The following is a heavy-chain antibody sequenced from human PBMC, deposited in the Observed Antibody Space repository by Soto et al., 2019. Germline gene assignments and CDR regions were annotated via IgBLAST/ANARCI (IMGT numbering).Heavy chain of an antibody. CDR3: ARDFAVPAAGVDILFPDY. J-gene: IGHJ4*02. CDR2: ISAYNGNT. Sequence: GASVKVSCKASGYTFTSYGISWVRQAPGQGLEWMGWISAYNGNTNYAQKLQGRVTMTTDTSTSTAYMELRSLRSDDTAVYYCARDFAVPAAGVDILFPDYWGQGTLVTVSS. CDR1: GYTFTSYG. V-gene: IGHV1-18*01. D-gene: IGHD2-2*01.